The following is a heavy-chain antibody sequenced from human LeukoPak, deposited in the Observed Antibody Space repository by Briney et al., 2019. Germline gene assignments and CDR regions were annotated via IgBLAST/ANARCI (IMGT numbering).Heavy chain of an antibody. V-gene: IGHV4-39*01. J-gene: IGHJ4*02. CDR2: IYYGGST. Sequence: PETLSLTCTVSGGSISSSSHCWGWIRQPPGKGLEWIGNIYYGGSTYYSPSLKSRVTISVDTSKNQFSLKLSSVTAADTAVYYCARHGTLLDWSWFDYWGQGTLVTVSS. CDR3: ARHGTLLDWSWFDY. CDR1: GGSISSSSHC. D-gene: IGHD3/OR15-3a*01.